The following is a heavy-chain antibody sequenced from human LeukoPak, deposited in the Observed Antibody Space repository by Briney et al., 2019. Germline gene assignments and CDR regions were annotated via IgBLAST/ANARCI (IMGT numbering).Heavy chain of an antibody. CDR1: GGSISSSNW. CDR3: ARGRGRFLANPIDY. Sequence: PSVTLSLTCAVYGGSISSSNWGSWVRQPPGKGLEWIGEIYHSGSTNYNPSLKSRVTRAVDTSKNQFSLKLSSVTAADTAVYYCARGRGRFLANPIDYWGQGTLVTVSS. D-gene: IGHD3-3*01. V-gene: IGHV4-4*02. CDR2: IYHSGST. J-gene: IGHJ4*02.